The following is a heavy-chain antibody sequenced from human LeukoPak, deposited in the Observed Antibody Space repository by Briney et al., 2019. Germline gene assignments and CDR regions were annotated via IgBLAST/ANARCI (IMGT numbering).Heavy chain of an antibody. CDR1: GGSISSSSYS. CDR3: ARHAGGISATGTRPFDY. CDR2: IYYSGST. D-gene: IGHD6-13*01. V-gene: IGHV4-39*01. Sequence: SETLSLTCTVSGGSISSSSYSWGWFRQPPGKGLEWIGSIYYSGSTYYNPSLKSRVTMSVDTSKNQFSLKLSSVTAADTAVYYCARHAGGISATGTRPFDYWGQGTLVTVSS. J-gene: IGHJ4*02.